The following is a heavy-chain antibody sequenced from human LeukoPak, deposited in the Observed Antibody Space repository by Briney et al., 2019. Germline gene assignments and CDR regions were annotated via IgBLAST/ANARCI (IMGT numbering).Heavy chain of an antibody. V-gene: IGHV4-59*01. CDR3: ARLEYSYGYPSWFDP. D-gene: IGHD5-18*01. Sequence: SETLSLTCTVSGGSISNYYWSWLRQPPGKGLEWIGFLYYSGSTRFNPSLKSRVTISGDTSKKQFSLTLSSVTPADTAVYYCARLEYSYGYPSWFDPWGQGTLVTVSS. CDR1: GGSISNYY. CDR2: LYYSGST. J-gene: IGHJ5*02.